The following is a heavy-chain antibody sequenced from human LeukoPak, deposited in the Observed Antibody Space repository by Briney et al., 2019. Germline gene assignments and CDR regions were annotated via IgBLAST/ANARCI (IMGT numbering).Heavy chain of an antibody. Sequence: GGSLRLSCAASGFTFAIHAMTWVRQAPGKGLEWVSAISGSGASTHYADSVKGQFTISRDNSKNTLFLQMNSLRAEDTARYYCAKDSYASGRPLHTFDVWGQGTMVTVSS. CDR3: AKDSYASGRPLHTFDV. V-gene: IGHV3-23*01. CDR1: GFTFAIHA. J-gene: IGHJ3*01. D-gene: IGHD3-10*01. CDR2: ISGSGAST.